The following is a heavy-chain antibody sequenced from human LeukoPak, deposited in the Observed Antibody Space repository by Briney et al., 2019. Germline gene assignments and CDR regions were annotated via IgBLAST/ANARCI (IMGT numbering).Heavy chain of an antibody. V-gene: IGHV3-74*01. CDR1: GFIFSSYW. Sequence: PGGSLRLSCAASGFIFSSYWMHWVRQAPGKGLVWVSRINSDGSSTSYADSVKGRFTISRDNAKNTLYLQMNRVRAEDTAVYYCARGGFTYGPATLGALDIWGQGTMVPVSS. D-gene: IGHD5-18*01. CDR2: INSDGSST. J-gene: IGHJ3*02. CDR3: ARGGFTYGPATLGALDI.